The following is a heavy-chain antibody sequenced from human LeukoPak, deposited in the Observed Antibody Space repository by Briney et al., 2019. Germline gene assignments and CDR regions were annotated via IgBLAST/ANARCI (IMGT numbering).Heavy chain of an antibody. V-gene: IGHV4-59*01. CDR1: GGSISSYY. D-gene: IGHD3-22*01. CDR2: IYYSGST. J-gene: IGHJ4*02. CDR3: ARDFGYYDSSGYYYPSYFDY. Sequence: SETLSLTSTVSGGSISSYYWSWIRQPPGKGLEWIGYIYYSGSTNYNPSLKSRVTISVDTSKNQFSLKLSSVTAADTAVYYCARDFGYYDSSGYYYPSYFDYWGQGTLVTVSS.